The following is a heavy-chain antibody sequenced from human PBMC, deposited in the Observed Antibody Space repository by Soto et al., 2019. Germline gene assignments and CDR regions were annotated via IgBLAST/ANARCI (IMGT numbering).Heavy chain of an antibody. CDR2: IYYSGST. CDR1: GGSIYSGGFS. D-gene: IGHD3-22*01. J-gene: IGHJ5*02. CDR3: ARRYDSSGPNGFDP. Sequence: PSESLSLTCAACGGSIYSGGFSWSWIRQHPGKGLEWIGYIYYSGSTYYNPSLKSRVTISVDTSKNQFSLKLSSVTAADTAVYYCARRYDSSGPNGFDPWGQGTLVTVSS. V-gene: IGHV4-31*11.